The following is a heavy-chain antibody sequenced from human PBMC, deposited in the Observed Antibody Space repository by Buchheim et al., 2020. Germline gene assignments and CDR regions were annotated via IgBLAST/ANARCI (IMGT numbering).Heavy chain of an antibody. D-gene: IGHD3-10*01. J-gene: IGHJ4*02. V-gene: IGHV4-31*03. CDR3: AGFSLPSDYYGSGADY. Sequence: QVQLQESGPGLVKPSQTLSLTCTVSGGSISSGGYYWSWIRQHPGKGLEWIGYIYYSGSTNYNPYLKTRVHISVDTSKNQFSLKLSSVTAADTAVYYCAGFSLPSDYYGSGADYWGQGTL. CDR2: IYYSGST. CDR1: GGSISSGGYY.